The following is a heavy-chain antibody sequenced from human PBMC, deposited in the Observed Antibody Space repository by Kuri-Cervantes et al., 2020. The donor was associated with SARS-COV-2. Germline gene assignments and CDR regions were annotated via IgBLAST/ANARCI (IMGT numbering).Heavy chain of an antibody. CDR2: IKHSGST. V-gene: IGHV4-34*01. D-gene: IGHD2-2*01. Sequence: SDTLSLTFAVYGGSFSGYNWSWIRKPPGKGLEWIGEIKHSGSTNYNPSLKSRVTISVDTSKNQFSLKLSSVNAADTAVYYCARGGDYHLLCLEVWGQGTTVTVSS. CDR1: GGSFSGYN. CDR3: ARGGDYHLLCLEV. J-gene: IGHJ6*02.